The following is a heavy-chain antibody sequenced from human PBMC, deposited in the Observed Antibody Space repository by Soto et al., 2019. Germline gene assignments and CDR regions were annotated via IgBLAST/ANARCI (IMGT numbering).Heavy chain of an antibody. V-gene: IGHV1-69*02. J-gene: IGHJ4*02. D-gene: IGHD3-10*01. CDR1: GGTFSSYI. Sequence: QVQLVQSGAEVKKPGSSVKVSCKASGGTFSSYIINWVRQAPGQGLEWIGRIIPIVAIANYAQKFQGRVTITADKSTSTAYMELSSLRFEDTAVYYCATCSTYYGSGCYSAFDYWGQGTLVTVSS. CDR3: ATCSTYYGSGCYSAFDY. CDR2: IIPIVAIA.